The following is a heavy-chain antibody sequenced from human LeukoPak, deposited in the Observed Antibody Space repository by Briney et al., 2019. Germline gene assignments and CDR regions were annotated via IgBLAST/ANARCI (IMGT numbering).Heavy chain of an antibody. CDR1: GFTFSSYG. V-gene: IGHV3-30*18. D-gene: IGHD3-16*01. Sequence: QPGGSLRLFCAASGFTFSSYGMHWVRQAPGKGLEWVAVISYDGTNKYYADSVKGRFTISRDNSKNTVYLQINSPRAEDTAVYYCEKEGGIGGYYYGMDVWGKGTTVTVSS. J-gene: IGHJ6*04. CDR2: ISYDGTNK. CDR3: EKEGGIGGYYYGMDV.